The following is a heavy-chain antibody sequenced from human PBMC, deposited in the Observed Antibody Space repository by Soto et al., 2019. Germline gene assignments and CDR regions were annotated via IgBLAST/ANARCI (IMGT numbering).Heavy chain of an antibody. D-gene: IGHD6-6*01. Sequence: SETLSLTCTVSGGSISSYYWSWIRQPPGKGLEWIGYIYYSGSTNYNPSLRSRVTISVDTSKNQFSLKLSSVTAADTAVYYCARDSDSSSYDYWGQGTLVTVSS. CDR1: GGSISSYY. CDR3: ARDSDSSSYDY. CDR2: IYYSGST. V-gene: IGHV4-59*01. J-gene: IGHJ4*02.